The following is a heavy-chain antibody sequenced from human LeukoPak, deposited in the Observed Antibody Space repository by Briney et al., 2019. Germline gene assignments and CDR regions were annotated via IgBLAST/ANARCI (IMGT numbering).Heavy chain of an antibody. D-gene: IGHD1-20*01. V-gene: IGHV4-34*01. CDR3: ARERASNNFNNWLDP. CDR2: INHSGSA. CDR1: GGSFSDYY. J-gene: IGHJ5*02. Sequence: SATLSLTCAVYGGSFSDYYWSWIRQPPGKGLEWIGDINHSGSANYNPSLKSRVTISVDKSVRQFFLKISPVIVADTAIYYCARERASNNFNNWLDPWGPGTLVTVSS.